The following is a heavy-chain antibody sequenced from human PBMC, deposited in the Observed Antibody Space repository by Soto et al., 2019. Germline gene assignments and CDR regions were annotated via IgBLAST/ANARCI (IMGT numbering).Heavy chain of an antibody. V-gene: IGHV4-31*03. CDR1: GGSISSGGYY. CDR3: AARGGSYYTALDY. CDR2: IYYSGST. Sequence: QVQLQESGPGLVKPSQTLSLTCTVSGGSISSGGYYWSWIRQHPGKGLEWIGYIYYSGSTYYNPSLRCRVTISVDTSKNQFSLKLSSVTAADTAVYYCAARGGSYYTALDYWGQGTLVTVSS. D-gene: IGHD2-15*01. J-gene: IGHJ4*02.